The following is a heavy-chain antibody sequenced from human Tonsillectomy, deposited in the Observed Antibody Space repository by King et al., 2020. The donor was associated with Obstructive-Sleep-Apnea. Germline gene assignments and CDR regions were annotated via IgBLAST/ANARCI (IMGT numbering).Heavy chain of an antibody. CDR2: IYSGGNT. CDR3: ARGVGWLQTYYFDY. CDR1: GFTVSSSY. J-gene: IGHJ4*02. Sequence: VQLVESGGGLVQPGGSLRLSCAASGFTVSSSYMNCVRQAPGKGLEWVSVIYSGGNTYCADSVKGRFTISKDNSKNTLYLQMNSLRAEDTAVYYCARGVGWLQTYYFDYWGQGTLVTVSS. V-gene: IGHV3-66*01. D-gene: IGHD5-24*01.